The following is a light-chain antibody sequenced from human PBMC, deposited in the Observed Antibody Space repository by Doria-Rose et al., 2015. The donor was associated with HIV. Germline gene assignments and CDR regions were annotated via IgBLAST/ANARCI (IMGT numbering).Light chain of an antibody. J-gene: IGKJ3*01. CDR3: QQRSNWPPIFT. CDR1: QSVSSN. Sequence: EIVLPQSPATLSLSPGERATLSCRASQSVSSNLAWYQQKPGQAPRLLIYDASNRATGIPARFSGSGSGTDFTLTISSLEPEDFAVYFCQQRSNWPPIFTFGPGTKVDI. V-gene: IGKV3-11*01. CDR2: DAS.